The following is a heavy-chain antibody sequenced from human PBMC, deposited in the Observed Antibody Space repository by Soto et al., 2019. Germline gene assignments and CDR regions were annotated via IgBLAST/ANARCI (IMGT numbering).Heavy chain of an antibody. CDR3: ARGQATVATYYYYYGMDV. Sequence: QVQLQESGPGLVKPSQTLSLTCTVSGGSISSGDYYWSWIRQPPGKGLEWIGYIDYSGSTYYNPSLKSRVTISVDTSKNQFSLKLSSVTAADTAVYYCARGQATVATYYYYYGMDVWGQGTTVTVSS. D-gene: IGHD4-17*01. J-gene: IGHJ6*02. CDR1: GGSISSGDYY. CDR2: IDYSGST. V-gene: IGHV4-30-4*01.